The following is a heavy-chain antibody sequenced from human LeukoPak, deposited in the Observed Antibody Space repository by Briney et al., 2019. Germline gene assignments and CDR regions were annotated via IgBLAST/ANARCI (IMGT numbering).Heavy chain of an antibody. CDR1: GYTFTDYY. Sequence: APVKVSCKASGYTFTDYYMNWVRQAPGQGLEWMGWIHTNSGGVNYAQKFQGRVTMTRDTSISTAYMELSRLTFDDTAVYYCGRKSAARKTSEFDYWGQGTLVTVSS. D-gene: IGHD6-6*01. CDR3: GRKSAARKTSEFDY. CDR2: IHTNSGGV. J-gene: IGHJ4*02. V-gene: IGHV1-2*02.